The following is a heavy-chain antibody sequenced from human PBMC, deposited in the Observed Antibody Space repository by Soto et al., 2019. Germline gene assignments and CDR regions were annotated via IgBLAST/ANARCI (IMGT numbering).Heavy chain of an antibody. D-gene: IGHD6-19*01. Sequence: GASVKVSCKASGDTFNNYAISWVRQAPGQGLEWMGGTIPIFGTANYAQKFQGRVTITADKSTSTAYMELSSLRSEDTAVYYCASRTGYSSGFDAFDIWGHGTMVTVSS. CDR2: TIPIFGTA. V-gene: IGHV1-69*06. J-gene: IGHJ3*02. CDR1: GDTFNNYA. CDR3: ASRTGYSSGFDAFDI.